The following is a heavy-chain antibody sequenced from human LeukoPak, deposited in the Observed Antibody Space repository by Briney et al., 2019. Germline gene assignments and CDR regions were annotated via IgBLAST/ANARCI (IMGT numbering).Heavy chain of an antibody. CDR1: GFTFSSYA. CDR3: AKGPYCSGGSCDPYNWFDP. Sequence: GGSLRLSCAASGFTFSSYAMSWVRQAPGKGLEWVSAISGSGGRTYYADSVKGRFTISRDNSKNTLYLQMNSLRAEDTAVYYCAKGPYCSGGSCDPYNWFDPWGQGTLVTVSS. J-gene: IGHJ5*02. CDR2: ISGSGGRT. V-gene: IGHV3-23*01. D-gene: IGHD2-15*01.